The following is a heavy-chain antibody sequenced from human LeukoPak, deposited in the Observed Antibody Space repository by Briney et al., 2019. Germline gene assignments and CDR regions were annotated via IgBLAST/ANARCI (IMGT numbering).Heavy chain of an antibody. Sequence: GGSLRLSCAASGFTVSSNYMSWVRRAPGKGLEWVSVIYSGGSTYYADSVKGRFTISRDNSKSTLYLQMNSLRAEDTAVYYCARDGYNVDAFDIWGQGTMVTVSS. CDR1: GFTVSSNY. CDR2: IYSGGST. J-gene: IGHJ3*02. CDR3: ARDGYNVDAFDI. V-gene: IGHV3-53*01. D-gene: IGHD5-24*01.